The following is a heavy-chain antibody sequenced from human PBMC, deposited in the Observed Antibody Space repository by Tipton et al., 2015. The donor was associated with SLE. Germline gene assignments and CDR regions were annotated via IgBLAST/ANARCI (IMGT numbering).Heavy chain of an antibody. V-gene: IGHV4-59*13. CDR3: ARDNSAETGFDP. CDR1: GGSISSSY. D-gene: IGHD2/OR15-2a*01. J-gene: IGHJ5*02. CDR2: IYYSGST. Sequence: TLSLTCTVSGGSISSSYWSWIRQPPGKGLEWIGYIYYSGSTNYNPSLKSRVTISVDTSKNQFSLKLSSVTAADTAVYYCARDNSAETGFDPWGQGTLVTVSS.